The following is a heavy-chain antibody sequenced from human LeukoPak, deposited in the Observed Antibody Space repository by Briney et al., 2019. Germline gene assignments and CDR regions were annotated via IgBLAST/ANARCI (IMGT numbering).Heavy chain of an antibody. J-gene: IGHJ4*02. CDR3: ARADIVGAKFDY. V-gene: IGHV4-34*01. CDR1: GGSFSGYY. Sequence: SETLSLTCAVYGGSFSGYYWSWIRHPPGKGLEWIGEINHSGSTNYNPSLKSRVTISVDTSKNQFSLKLSSVTAADTAVYYCARADIVGAKFDYWGQGTLVTVSS. D-gene: IGHD1-26*01. CDR2: INHSGST.